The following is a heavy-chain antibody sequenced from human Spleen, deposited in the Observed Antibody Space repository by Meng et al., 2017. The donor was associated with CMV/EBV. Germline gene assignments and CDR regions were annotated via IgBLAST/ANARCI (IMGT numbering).Heavy chain of an antibody. J-gene: IGHJ6*02. D-gene: IGHD6-19*01. Sequence: GESLKISCAASGFTFSGYSMNWVRQAPGRGLEWVSSITSSSTYIYYADSLRGRFTISRDNAKNSLYLQMNSLRAEDTAVYYCARRKQWLAHYYYYGMDVWGQGTTVTVSS. V-gene: IGHV3-21*01. CDR3: ARRKQWLAHYYYYGMDV. CDR2: ITSSSTYI. CDR1: GFTFSGYS.